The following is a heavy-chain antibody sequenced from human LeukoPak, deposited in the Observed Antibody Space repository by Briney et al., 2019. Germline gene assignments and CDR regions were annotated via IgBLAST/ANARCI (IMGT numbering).Heavy chain of an antibody. Sequence: KTSETLSLTCAVSGGSISGGGYSWSWIRQPPGKGLEWIGYIYYSGSTYYNPSLKSRVTISVDTSKNQFSLKLSSVTAADTAVYYCARGKNTYYYYMDVWGKGTTVTVSS. J-gene: IGHJ6*03. CDR3: ARGKNTYYYYMDV. CDR2: IYYSGST. V-gene: IGHV4-30-4*07. CDR1: GGSISGGGYS.